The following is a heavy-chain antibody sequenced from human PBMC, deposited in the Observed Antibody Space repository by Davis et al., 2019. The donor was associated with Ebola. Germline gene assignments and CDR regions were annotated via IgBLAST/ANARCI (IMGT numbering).Heavy chain of an antibody. CDR2: IYYSGST. J-gene: IGHJ5*02. D-gene: IGHD2-2*01. V-gene: IGHV4-59*01. Sequence: PSETLSLTCTVSGGSISSYYWSWIRQPPGKGLEWIGYIYYSGSTNYNPSLKSRVTISVDTSKNQFSLKLSSVTAADTAVYYCARRPHSYCSSTSCHHNWFDPWGQGTLVTVSS. CDR1: GGSISSYY. CDR3: ARRPHSYCSSTSCHHNWFDP.